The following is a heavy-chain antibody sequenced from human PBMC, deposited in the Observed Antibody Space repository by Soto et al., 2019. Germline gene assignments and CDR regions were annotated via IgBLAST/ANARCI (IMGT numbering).Heavy chain of an antibody. CDR2: IFSNDEK. V-gene: IGHV2-26*01. Sequence: QVTLKESGPVLVKPTETLTLTCTVSGFSLSNARMGVSWIRQPPGKALEWLAHIFSNDEKSYSPSLKSRLTISKDTSKSQVVLTMTNMDPVDTATYYCARTYDLHPDIWGQGTMVTVSS. CDR1: GFSLSNARMG. J-gene: IGHJ3*02. CDR3: ARTYDLHPDI. D-gene: IGHD3-3*01.